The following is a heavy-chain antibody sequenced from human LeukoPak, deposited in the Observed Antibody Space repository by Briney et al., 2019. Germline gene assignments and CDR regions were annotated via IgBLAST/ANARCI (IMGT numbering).Heavy chain of an antibody. Sequence: GGSLRLSCAASGFTFDDYAMHWVRQAPGKGLEWVSGISWNSGSIGYADSVKGRFTISRDNAKNSLYLQMNSLRAEDTALYYCAKDKTRGWLQFFPPDYWGQGTLVTVSS. CDR2: ISWNSGSI. D-gene: IGHD5-24*01. V-gene: IGHV3-9*01. J-gene: IGHJ4*02. CDR3: AKDKTRGWLQFFPPDY. CDR1: GFTFDDYA.